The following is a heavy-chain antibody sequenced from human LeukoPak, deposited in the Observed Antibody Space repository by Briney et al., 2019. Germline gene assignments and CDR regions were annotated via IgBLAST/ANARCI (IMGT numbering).Heavy chain of an antibody. D-gene: IGHD6-13*01. J-gene: IGHJ4*02. CDR1: GFTFSSYW. CDR3: ARGRSSSWYDSCFDY. V-gene: IGHV3-74*01. CDR2: TNSDGSST. Sequence: GGSLRLSCAASGFTFSSYWMHWVRQAPGKGLVWVSRTNSDGSSTSYADSVKGRFTISRDNAKNTLYLQMNSLRAEDTAVYYCARGRSSSWYDSCFDYWGQGTLVTVSS.